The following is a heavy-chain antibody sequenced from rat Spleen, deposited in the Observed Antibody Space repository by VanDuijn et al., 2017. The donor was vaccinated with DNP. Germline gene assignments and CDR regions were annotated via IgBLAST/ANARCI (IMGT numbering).Heavy chain of an antibody. Sequence: EVQLVESGGGLVQPGRSLKLSCAASGFTFSDYYMAWVRQAPTKGLEWVAYISYDGGSTYYGDSVKGRFTISRDDAKSTLYLQMDSLRSEDTATYYCATSLTGRAWGQGVMVTVSS. D-gene: IGHD5-1*01. CDR3: ATSLTGRA. CDR2: ISYDGGST. V-gene: IGHV5-20*01. CDR1: GFTFSDYY. J-gene: IGHJ2*01.